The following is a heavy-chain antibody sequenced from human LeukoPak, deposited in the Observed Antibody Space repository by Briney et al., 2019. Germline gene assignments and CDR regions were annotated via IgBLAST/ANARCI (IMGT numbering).Heavy chain of an antibody. CDR1: GFTFSNYA. V-gene: IGHV3-53*01. CDR3: ARGMVRGPFPHDY. J-gene: IGHJ4*02. D-gene: IGHD3-10*01. CDR2: IYSGGST. Sequence: PGGSLRLSCAASGFTFSNYAMTWVRQAPGKGLEWVSVIYSGGSTYYADSVKGRFTISRDNSKNTLYLQMNSLRAEDTAVYYCARGMVRGPFPHDYWGQGTLVTVSS.